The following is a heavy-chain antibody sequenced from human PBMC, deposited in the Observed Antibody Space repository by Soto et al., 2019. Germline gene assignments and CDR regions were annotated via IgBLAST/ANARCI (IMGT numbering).Heavy chain of an antibody. CDR3: AKDRSSWCYYYGMDV. CDR1: GFTFSSYG. V-gene: IGHV3-30*18. J-gene: IGHJ6*02. D-gene: IGHD6-13*01. CDR2: ISYDGSNK. Sequence: GGSLRLSCAASGFTFSSYGMHWVRQAPGKGLEWVAVISYDGSNKYYADSVKGRFTISRDNSKNTLYLQMNSLRAEDTAVYYCAKDRSSWCYYYGMDVWGQGTTVTVSS.